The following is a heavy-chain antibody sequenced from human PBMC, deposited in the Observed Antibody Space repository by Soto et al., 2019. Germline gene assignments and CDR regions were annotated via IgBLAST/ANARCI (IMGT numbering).Heavy chain of an antibody. CDR3: AKGLSVVLILYSDY. Sequence: EVQLLESGGGLVQPGGSLRLSCAASGFTFSSYTMMWVRQAPGRGLEWVSGISGTGGNTYYADSVKGRFTISRDNSKNTLYLQMNTLRAEDTAVYYCAKGLSVVLILYSDYWGQGALVTVSS. J-gene: IGHJ4*02. V-gene: IGHV3-23*01. CDR2: ISGTGGNT. CDR1: GFTFSSYT. D-gene: IGHD2-8*01.